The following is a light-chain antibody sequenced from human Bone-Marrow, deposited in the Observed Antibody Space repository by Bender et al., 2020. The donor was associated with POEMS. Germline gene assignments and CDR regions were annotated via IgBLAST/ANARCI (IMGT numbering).Light chain of an antibody. Sequence: WYQHLPGTAPKLLIYGYNNRPSGVSDRFSGSKSVNTASLTISGLQPEDEADYYCSSYTTSSSLVFGGGTKLTVL. CDR3: SSYTTSSSLV. CDR2: GYN. V-gene: IGLV2-14*03. J-gene: IGLJ3*02.